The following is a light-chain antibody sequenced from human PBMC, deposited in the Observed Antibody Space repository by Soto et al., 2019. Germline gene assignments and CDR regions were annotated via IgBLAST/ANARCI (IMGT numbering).Light chain of an antibody. V-gene: IGKV3-11*01. CDR2: AAS. Sequence: EIVLTQSPATLSLSPGERATLSCRASQSISDYLAWYQQKPGQAPRLLIYAASSRATGIPARFSGSGSGTDFTLTISSLGPEDCAVYYCQQCSNWPRTFXQGTKVDIK. CDR3: QQCSNWPRT. CDR1: QSISDY. J-gene: IGKJ1*01.